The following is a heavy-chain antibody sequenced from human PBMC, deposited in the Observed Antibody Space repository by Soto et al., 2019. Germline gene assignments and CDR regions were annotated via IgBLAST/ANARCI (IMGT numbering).Heavy chain of an antibody. CDR2: IIPIFGTA. D-gene: IGHD3-10*01. CDR1: GGTFSSYA. CDR3: ARESGYCGSGSHNWFDP. J-gene: IGHJ5*02. V-gene: IGHV1-69*01. Sequence: QVQLVQSGAEVKKPGSSVKVSCKASGGTFSSYAISWVRQAPGQGLEWMGGIIPIFGTANYAQKFQGRVTITAAESTSTAYMELSSLRSEDTAVYYCARESGYCGSGSHNWFDPWGQGTLVTVSS.